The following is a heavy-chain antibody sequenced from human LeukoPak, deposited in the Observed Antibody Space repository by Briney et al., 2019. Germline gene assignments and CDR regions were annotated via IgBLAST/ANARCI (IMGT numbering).Heavy chain of an antibody. D-gene: IGHD4-17*01. J-gene: IGHJ4*02. CDR3: ASSDYGAFDY. CDR2: ISSSSSTI. V-gene: IGHV3-48*01. CDR1: GFTFSSYS. Sequence: PGGSLRLSCAASGFTFSSYSMSWVRQAPGKGLEWVSYISSSSSTIYYADSVKGRFTISRDNAKNSLYLQMNSLRAEDTAVYYCASSDYGAFDYWGQGTLVTVSS.